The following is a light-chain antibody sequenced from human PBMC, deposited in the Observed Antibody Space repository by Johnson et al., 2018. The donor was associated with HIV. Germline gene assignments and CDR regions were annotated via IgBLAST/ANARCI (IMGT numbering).Light chain of an antibody. J-gene: IGLJ1*01. V-gene: IGLV1-51*01. CDR2: DNN. CDR1: SSNIGNNY. CDR3: GTWDNSLTAYV. Sequence: QSVLTQPPSVSAAPGQKVTISCSGSSSNIGNNYVSWYQQLPGTAPKLLIYDNNKRPSGIPDRFSGSKSGTSATLGITGLQTGDEADYYCGTWDNSLTAYVVGTGTKFTV.